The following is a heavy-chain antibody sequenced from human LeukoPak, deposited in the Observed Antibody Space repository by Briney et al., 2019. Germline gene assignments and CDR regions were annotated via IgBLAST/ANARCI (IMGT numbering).Heavy chain of an antibody. CDR1: GFTFSSYA. J-gene: IGHJ4*02. D-gene: IGHD4-17*01. Sequence: GWSLRLSCAASGFTFSSYAMRWVRQAPGKGLEWVSSIIHSGSTIYYADSVKGRFTISRDNSKNTLFLQINSLSAEDTAVYYCARVSLVTTSGSFSDYWGQGTLVTVSS. V-gene: IGHV3-23*01. CDR3: ARVSLVTTSGSFSDY. CDR2: IIHSGSTI.